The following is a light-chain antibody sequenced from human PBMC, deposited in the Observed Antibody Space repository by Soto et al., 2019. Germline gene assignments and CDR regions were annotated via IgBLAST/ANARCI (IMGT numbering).Light chain of an antibody. Sequence: QLVLTQPPSASGTPGQRVTISCSGTSSNIGSNYIYWYQHLPGTAPKLLIYKTNKRPSGVPDRFSGSKSGTSASLAISGLRSADEANYYCATWDDSLGGVVFGGGTKLTVL. CDR2: KTN. J-gene: IGLJ2*01. V-gene: IGLV1-47*01. CDR1: SSNIGSNY. CDR3: ATWDDSLGGVV.